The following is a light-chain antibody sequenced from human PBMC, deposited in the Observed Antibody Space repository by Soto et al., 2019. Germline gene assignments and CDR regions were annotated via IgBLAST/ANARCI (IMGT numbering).Light chain of an antibody. CDR3: QQSYNSPYT. CDR1: QSINNY. V-gene: IGKV1-39*01. J-gene: IGKJ2*01. CDR2: AAT. Sequence: DIQMTQSPSSLSASLGDRVTITCRASQSINNYLNWYQQEEGKAPKLLIYAATSLQSGVPSRFSGSGSGTEFTLTISSLQPGDFATYYCQQSYNSPYTFRLGTKLEIK.